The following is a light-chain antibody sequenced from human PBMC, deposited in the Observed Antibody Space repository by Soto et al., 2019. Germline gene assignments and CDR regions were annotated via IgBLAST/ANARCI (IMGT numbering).Light chain of an antibody. Sequence: EIVLTQSPGTLSLSPGERATLSCRASQSVNSIYLAWYQKKPGQAPRLPIHAAWRSATGIPARFSGSGSGTDFTLTISRLEPEDFAVYYCHHYGTSLWTFGQGTKVEIK. J-gene: IGKJ1*01. CDR2: AAW. V-gene: IGKV3-20*01. CDR3: HHYGTSLWT. CDR1: QSVNSIY.